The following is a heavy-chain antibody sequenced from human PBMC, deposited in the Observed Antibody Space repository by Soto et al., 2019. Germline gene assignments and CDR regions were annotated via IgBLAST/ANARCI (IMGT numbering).Heavy chain of an antibody. J-gene: IGHJ4*02. D-gene: IGHD5-18*01. V-gene: IGHV3-21*01. CDR3: ARDNTAMVSFDY. CDR1: GFTFSSYS. CDR2: ISSSSSYI. Sequence: PGGSLRLSCAASGFTFSSYSMNWVRQAPGKGLEWVSSISSSSSYIYYADSVKGRFTISRDNAKNSLYLQMNSLRAEDTSVYYCARDNTAMVSFDYWGQGTLVTVSS.